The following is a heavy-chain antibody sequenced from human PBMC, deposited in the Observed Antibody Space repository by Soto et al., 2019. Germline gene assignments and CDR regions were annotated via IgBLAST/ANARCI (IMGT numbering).Heavy chain of an antibody. V-gene: IGHV3-23*01. CDR2: LSGSGGST. J-gene: IGHJ4*02. Sequence: GGSVRLSCAAGGLTLSSYAMSWVRQAPGKGLEGVSALSGSGGSTYYEDSVKGRFYITKHKHKNTLYLQMNSLRAEDTAVYYCSLALLQYEFCSGYYPHSGQAPLAAVS. CDR1: GLTLSSYA. D-gene: IGHD3-3*01. CDR3: SLALLQYEFCSGYYPH.